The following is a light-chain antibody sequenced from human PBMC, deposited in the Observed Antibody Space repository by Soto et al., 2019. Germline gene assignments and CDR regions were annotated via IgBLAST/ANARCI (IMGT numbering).Light chain of an antibody. CDR1: QSITNW. CDR2: RAS. Sequence: DIQMTQSPSTLSASVGDSVTITCRASQSITNWLAWYQQQPGKAPKLLIYRASILENGVPRRFSGSGSGTEFTLTIRSLQPDDFATYYCQQYNSYWTFGQGTKLDIK. V-gene: IGKV1-5*03. J-gene: IGKJ1*01. CDR3: QQYNSYWT.